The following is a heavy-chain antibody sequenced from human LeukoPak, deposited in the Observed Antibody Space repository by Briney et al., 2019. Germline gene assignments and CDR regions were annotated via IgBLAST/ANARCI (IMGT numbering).Heavy chain of an antibody. CDR2: INSDGSST. D-gene: IGHD4-17*01. CDR1: GFTFSSYR. CDR3: ARDPMTTVTTAYNWFDP. Sequence: GGSLRLSCAASGFTFSSYRMHWVRQAPGKGLVWVSRINSDGSSTSYADSVKGRFTISRDNAKNTLYLQMNSLRAEDTAVYYCARDPMTTVTTAYNWFDPWGQGTLVTVSS. J-gene: IGHJ5*02. V-gene: IGHV3-74*01.